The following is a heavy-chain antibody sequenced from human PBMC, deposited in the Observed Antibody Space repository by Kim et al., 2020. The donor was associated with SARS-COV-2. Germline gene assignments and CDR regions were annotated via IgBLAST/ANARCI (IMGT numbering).Heavy chain of an antibody. CDR1: GYTFTSYA. V-gene: IGHV1-3*01. D-gene: IGHD1-26*01. Sequence: ASVKVSCKASGYTFTSYAMHWVRQAPGQRLEWMGWINAGNGNTKYSQKFQGRVTITRDTSASTAYMELSSLRSEDTAVYYCARDWKAVGATNYYYYYYGMDVWGQGTTVTVSS. CDR2: INAGNGNT. J-gene: IGHJ6*02. CDR3: ARDWKAVGATNYYYYYYGMDV.